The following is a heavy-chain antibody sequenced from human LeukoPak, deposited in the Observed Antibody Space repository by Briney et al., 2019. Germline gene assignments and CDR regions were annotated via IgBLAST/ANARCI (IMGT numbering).Heavy chain of an antibody. CDR3: ATLPPGYSNYPVTDH. Sequence: GGSLRLSGAASGFTFSSYSMNWVRQAPGKGLDWASEISSSGDYLYYADSVTGRLTISREKAKNSLYLKMNSLRAEDTAVYYCATLPPGYSNYPVTDHWGQGTLVTVSS. J-gene: IGHJ4*02. CDR1: GFTFSSYS. CDR2: ISSSGDYL. V-gene: IGHV3-21*06. D-gene: IGHD4-11*01.